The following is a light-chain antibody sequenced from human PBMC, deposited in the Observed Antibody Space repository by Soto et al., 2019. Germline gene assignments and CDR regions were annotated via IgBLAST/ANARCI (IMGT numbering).Light chain of an antibody. J-gene: IGKJ2*01. CDR3: QQYNSYSYT. CDR1: QSISSW. V-gene: IGKV1-5*01. Sequence: DIQMTQSPSTLSASLVDRVTITCRASQSISSWVAWYQQKPGKAPKMLIYDAASLESGVTSRFSGSGSGTEFTITINSLQPDDFATYSCQQYNSYSYTFRQGPKLEIK. CDR2: DAA.